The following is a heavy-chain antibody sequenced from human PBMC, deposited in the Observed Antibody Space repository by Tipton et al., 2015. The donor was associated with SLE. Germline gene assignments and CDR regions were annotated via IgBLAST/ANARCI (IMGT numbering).Heavy chain of an antibody. Sequence: TLSLTCTVSGDSITSDYWTWIRQPPGKGLEWIGDISYSGSTNYNPSVRSRVSISLDKSKNQFSLKVKSVTAADTAMYYCARHKLSRWYFDLWGRGTLVTVSS. J-gene: IGHJ2*01. CDR2: ISYSGST. CDR3: ARHKLSRWYFDL. V-gene: IGHV4-59*08. CDR1: GDSITSDY.